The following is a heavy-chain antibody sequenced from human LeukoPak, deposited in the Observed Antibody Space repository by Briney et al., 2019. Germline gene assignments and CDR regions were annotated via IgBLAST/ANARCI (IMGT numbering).Heavy chain of an antibody. CDR1: GYTFTRYD. V-gene: IGHV1-8*01. Sequence: ASVKVSCKASGYTFTRYDINGVRQATGEGLDGMGWMNPKSGNAGYAQKFQGRGTMTRNTSISTAYMELRSLRSEDTAVYYCARGRGPADSWFDPRGQGTLATVSS. CDR2: MNPKSGNA. D-gene: IGHD2-2*01. J-gene: IGHJ5*02. CDR3: ARGRGPADSWFDP.